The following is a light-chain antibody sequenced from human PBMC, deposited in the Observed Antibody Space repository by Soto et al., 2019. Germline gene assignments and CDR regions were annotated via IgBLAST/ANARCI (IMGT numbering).Light chain of an antibody. Sequence: QSALTQPASVSGSPGQSITISCTGTSSDIGDSNYVSWYQQHPGKAPKLVIYDVSNRPSGVSNRFSGSKSANTASLTISGLQAEDEADYYCSSFRSSSTSYVFGTATKLTVL. CDR1: SSDIGDSNY. V-gene: IGLV2-14*03. CDR3: SSFRSSSTSYV. CDR2: DVS. J-gene: IGLJ1*01.